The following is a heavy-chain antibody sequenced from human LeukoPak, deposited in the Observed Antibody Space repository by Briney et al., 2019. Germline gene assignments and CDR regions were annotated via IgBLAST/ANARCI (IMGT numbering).Heavy chain of an antibody. D-gene: IGHD6-19*01. CDR3: AREVTVAGSGGWFDP. Sequence: PGGSLRLSCAASGFTFSSYAMHWVRQAPGKGLDWVAVISYDGSNKYYTDSVKGRFTISRGNSKNTLYLQMNSLRPEDTAVYYCAREVTVAGSGGWFDPWGQGTLVTVSS. CDR1: GFTFSSYA. CDR2: ISYDGSNK. V-gene: IGHV3-30-3*01. J-gene: IGHJ5*02.